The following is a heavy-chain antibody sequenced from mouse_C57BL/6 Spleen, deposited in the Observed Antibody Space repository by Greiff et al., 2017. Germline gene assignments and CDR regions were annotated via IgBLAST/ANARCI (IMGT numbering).Heavy chain of an antibody. CDR3: ARRDYGTDWAMDY. V-gene: IGHV1-9*01. J-gene: IGHJ4*01. CDR2: ILPGSGST. CDR1: GYTFTGYW. D-gene: IGHD2-1*01. Sequence: VMLVESGAELMKPGASVKLSCKATGYTFTGYWIAWVKQRPGHGLEWIGEILPGSGSTNYNEKFKGKATFTAETSSNTAYMQRSSLTTEDSAIYYCARRDYGTDWAMDYWGQGTSVTVSS.